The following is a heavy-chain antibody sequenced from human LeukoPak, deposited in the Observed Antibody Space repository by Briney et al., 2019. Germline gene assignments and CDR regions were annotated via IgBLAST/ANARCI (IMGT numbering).Heavy chain of an antibody. CDR1: GFTFGTYA. CDR3: AKDNRGTIVVVTPYYFDY. Sequence: GGSLRLSCAASGFTFGTYAMSWVRQAPGKGLEWVSDISGSGGSTYYADSVKGRFTISRDNSKNTLYLQMNSLRAEDTAIYYCAKDNRGTIVVVTPYYFDYWGQGTLVTVPS. V-gene: IGHV3-23*01. D-gene: IGHD3-22*01. J-gene: IGHJ4*02. CDR2: ISGSGGST.